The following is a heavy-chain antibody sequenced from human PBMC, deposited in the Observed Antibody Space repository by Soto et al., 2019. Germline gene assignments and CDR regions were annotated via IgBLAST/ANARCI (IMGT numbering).Heavy chain of an antibody. CDR1: GGSVSSGSYY. V-gene: IGHV4-61*01. CDR3: ARDKGGWNGGAFDI. Sequence: SETLSLTCTVSGGSVSSGSYYWSWIRQPPGKGLEWIGYIYYSGSTNYNPSLKSRVTISVDTSKNQFSLELSSVTAADTAVYYCARDKGGWNGGAFDIWGQGTMVTVSS. CDR2: IYYSGST. D-gene: IGHD1-1*01. J-gene: IGHJ3*02.